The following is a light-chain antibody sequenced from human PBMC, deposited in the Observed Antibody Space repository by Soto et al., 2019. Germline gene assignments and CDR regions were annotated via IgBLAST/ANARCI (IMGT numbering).Light chain of an antibody. CDR2: DAS. V-gene: IGKV3-11*01. J-gene: IGKJ1*01. CDR1: QSVSLS. Sequence: EIVLTQSPATLSLSPGGRATLSCRASQSVSLSLAWYQQKPGQAPRLLLYDASKRASGFPARFSGSGSGTDFTLTISSLEPEDFAVYYCQERTGWPPWTFGQGTKVDIK. CDR3: QERTGWPPWT.